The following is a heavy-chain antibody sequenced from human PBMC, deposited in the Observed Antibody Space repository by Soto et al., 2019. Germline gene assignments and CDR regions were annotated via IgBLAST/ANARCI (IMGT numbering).Heavy chain of an antibody. V-gene: IGHV4-34*01. Sequence: SETLSLTCAVYGGSFSGYYWSWIRQPPGKGLEWIGEINHSGSTNYNPSLKSRVTISVDTSKNQFSLKLSSVTAADTAVYYCARGDHYDFWSGYRGGRYGMDVWGQGXTVTVCS. CDR1: GGSFSGYY. CDR3: ARGDHYDFWSGYRGGRYGMDV. J-gene: IGHJ6*02. CDR2: INHSGST. D-gene: IGHD3-3*01.